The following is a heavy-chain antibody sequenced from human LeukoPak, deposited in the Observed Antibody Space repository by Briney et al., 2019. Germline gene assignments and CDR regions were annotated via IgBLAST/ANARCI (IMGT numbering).Heavy chain of an antibody. D-gene: IGHD2-21*01. V-gene: IGHV4-34*01. J-gene: IGHJ5*02. CDR3: ERIRCGRGQARCYNH. CDR2: VSPGGYT. CDR1: GVSVSDYY. Sequence: SETLSLTCAVSGVSVSDYYWSWLRQSPEKGLEWIGEVSPGGYTTYNPSLRSRVIISEDTSENQLSLNVTSVTAADTALYYCERIRCGRGQARCYNHWAQGSLVTVSS.